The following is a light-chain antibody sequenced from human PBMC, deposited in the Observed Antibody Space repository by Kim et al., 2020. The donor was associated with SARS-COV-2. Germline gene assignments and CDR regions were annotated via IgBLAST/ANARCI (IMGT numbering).Light chain of an antibody. J-gene: IGLJ1*01. Sequence: QSVLTQPPSASGTPGQRVTISCSGSSSNIGINVVNWYQQLPGTAPKLLIYDSNQRPSGVPDRFSGSKSGTSASLAISGLQSEDEADYFCATWDDSLTVFALGTGTKVTFL. CDR2: DSN. CDR3: ATWDDSLTVFA. V-gene: IGLV1-44*01. CDR1: SSNIGINV.